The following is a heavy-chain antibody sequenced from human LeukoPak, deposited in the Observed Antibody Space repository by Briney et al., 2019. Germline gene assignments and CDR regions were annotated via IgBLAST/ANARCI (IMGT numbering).Heavy chain of an antibody. J-gene: IGHJ4*02. D-gene: IGHD3-16*01. V-gene: IGHV1-46*02. CDR3: ARHDNDDDFDY. CDR2: INPSGGGT. Sequence: GASVKVSCKASGYTFNNYYMYWVRQAPGQGLEWMGMINPSGGGTSYAQKFQGRVTMTRDTSTRTVYMEVSSLKPEDTAVYYCARHDNDDDFDYWGQGTLVTVSS. CDR1: GYTFNNYY.